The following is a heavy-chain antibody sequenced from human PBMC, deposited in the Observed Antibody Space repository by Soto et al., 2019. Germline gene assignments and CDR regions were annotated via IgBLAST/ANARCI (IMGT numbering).Heavy chain of an antibody. D-gene: IGHD5-12*01. Sequence: GGSLRLSCAASGFTVSSNYMSWVRQAPGKGLEWVSVIYSGGSTYYADSVKGRFTISRDNSKNTLYFQMNSLRAEDTAVYYCAGGYSGYDFGDYYYGMDVWGQGTTVTVSS. V-gene: IGHV3-53*01. CDR3: AGGYSGYDFGDYYYGMDV. CDR1: GFTVSSNY. CDR2: IYSGGST. J-gene: IGHJ6*02.